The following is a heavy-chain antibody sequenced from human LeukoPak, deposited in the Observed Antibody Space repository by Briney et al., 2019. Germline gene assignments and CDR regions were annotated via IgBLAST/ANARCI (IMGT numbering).Heavy chain of an antibody. V-gene: IGHV1-46*01. Sequence: ASVKVSCKASGYTFSVYFTNWVRQAPGQELEWVGIIYPSGGRTNYAQKFQGRVTMTRDMSTSTVYMELSSLRSEDTAVYYCASRTRPDVGAFDIWGQGTMVTVSS. CDR1: GYTFSVYF. D-gene: IGHD6-6*01. CDR3: ASRTRPDVGAFDI. J-gene: IGHJ3*02. CDR2: IYPSGGRT.